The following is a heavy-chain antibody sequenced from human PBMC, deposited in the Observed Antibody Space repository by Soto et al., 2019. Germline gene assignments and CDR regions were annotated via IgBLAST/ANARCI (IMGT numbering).Heavy chain of an antibody. Sequence: QLQLQESGPGLVKPSETLSLTCSVSGDSVTNGFYYWVWVRQPPGKGLEWIASISAAGTTFRYSSTQSRVPTPTGMSKNQFSLPLSTTVADDTAIFYYGGLRPSTGNWVDPWGQGTRVPASP. CDR2: ISAAGTT. D-gene: IGHD3-9*01. CDR3: GGLRPSTGNWVDP. CDR1: GDSVTNGFYY. V-gene: IGHV4-39*01. J-gene: IGHJ5*02.